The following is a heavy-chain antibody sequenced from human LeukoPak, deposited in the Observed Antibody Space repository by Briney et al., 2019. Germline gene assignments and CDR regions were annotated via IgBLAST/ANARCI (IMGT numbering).Heavy chain of an antibody. Sequence: PGGSLRLSCAASGFTFDDYAMHWVRQAPGKGLVWVSRISTDGSVTSYADSVKGRFTISRDNAKNTMYLQMNSLRAEDTAVYYCARIGGSGSYSGHYFDHWGQGTLVTVSS. CDR1: GFTFDDYA. J-gene: IGHJ4*02. V-gene: IGHV3-74*01. CDR3: ARIGGSGSYSGHYFDH. CDR2: ISTDGSVT. D-gene: IGHD3-10*01.